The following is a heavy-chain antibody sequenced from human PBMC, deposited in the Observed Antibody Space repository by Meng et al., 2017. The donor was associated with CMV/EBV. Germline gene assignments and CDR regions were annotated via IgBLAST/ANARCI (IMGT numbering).Heavy chain of an antibody. CDR2: IYYSGST. V-gene: IGHV4-61*01. CDR3: ARKGYYYYGMDV. J-gene: IGHJ6*02. Sequence: VPGGSVSSGSYSWSWIRQPPGKGLEWIGYIYYSGSTNYNPSLKSRVTISVDTSKNQFSLKLSSVTAADTAVYYCARKGYYYYGMDVWGQGTTVTVSS. CDR1: GGSVSSGSYS.